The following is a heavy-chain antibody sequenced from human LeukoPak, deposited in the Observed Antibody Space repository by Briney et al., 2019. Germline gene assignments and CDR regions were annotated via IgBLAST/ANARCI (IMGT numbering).Heavy chain of an antibody. D-gene: IGHD7-27*01. V-gene: IGHV4-34*01. CDR3: ARDELGISY. CDR1: GGSFSNYY. J-gene: IGHJ4*02. CDR2: IGHSGST. Sequence: PSETLSLTCAVYGGSFSNYYWNWIRQPPGKGLEWIGEIGHSGSTNYNPSLKSRVTISVDTSKNHFSLKLSSETAADTAVYYCARDELGISYWGQGTLVTVSS.